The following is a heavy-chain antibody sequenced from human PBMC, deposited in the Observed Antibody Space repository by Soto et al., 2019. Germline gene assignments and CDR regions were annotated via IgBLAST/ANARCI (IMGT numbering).Heavy chain of an antibody. CDR3: ARDLSTSSFRGSFDL. D-gene: IGHD3-10*01. V-gene: IGHV1-2*02. Sequence: ASVKVSCKASGYTFTGQYLHWARQAPGEGLQWMGWINPSSGGTRYSQKFQGRVTMTRDTSISIAYMEMSRLTSDDTAVYYCARDLSTSSFRGSFDLWGKGTMVTVS. CDR2: INPSSGGT. J-gene: IGHJ3*01. CDR1: GYTFTGQY.